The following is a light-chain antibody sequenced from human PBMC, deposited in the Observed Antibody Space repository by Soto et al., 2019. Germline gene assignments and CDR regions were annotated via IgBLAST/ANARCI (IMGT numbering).Light chain of an antibody. CDR1: QSISRS. CDR2: DAS. J-gene: IGKJ3*01. V-gene: IGKV1-5*01. Sequence: DIQMTQSPSTLSASVGDRVTITCRASQSISRSLAWYQQKSGKAPKLLIYDASSLESGVPSRFSGNGFGTEFTLTISGLQPDDFATYYCQQYQSYFLTFGPGTTVDMK. CDR3: QQYQSYFLT.